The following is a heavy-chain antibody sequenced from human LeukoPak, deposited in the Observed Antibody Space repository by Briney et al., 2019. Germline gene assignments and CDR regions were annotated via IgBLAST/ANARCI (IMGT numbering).Heavy chain of an antibody. V-gene: IGHV3-48*01. J-gene: IGHJ5*02. Sequence: GGSLRLSCAASGFTFSSYSMNWVRQAPGKGLEWVSYISSSSSTIYYADSVKGRFTISRDNAKNSLYLQMNSLRAEDTAVYYCAREVGSTSFFDWFDPWGQGTLVTVSS. D-gene: IGHD2-2*01. CDR3: AREVGSTSFFDWFDP. CDR2: ISSSSSTI. CDR1: GFTFSSYS.